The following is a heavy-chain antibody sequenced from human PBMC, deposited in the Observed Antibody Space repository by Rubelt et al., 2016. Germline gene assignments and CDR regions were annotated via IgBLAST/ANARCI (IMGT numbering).Heavy chain of an antibody. CDR2: IWYDGSNK. CDR1: GFTFSSYG. D-gene: IGHD6-13*01. J-gene: IGHJ5*02. CDR3: AGGLARAAAAPRRLWFDP. V-gene: IGHV3-33*01. Sequence: GGVVQPGRSLRLSCAASGFTFSSYGMHWVRQAPGKGLEWVAVIWYDGSNKYYADSVKGRFTISRDNSKNTLYLQMNSLRAEDTAVYYCAGGLARAAAAPRRLWFDPWGQGTLVTVSS.